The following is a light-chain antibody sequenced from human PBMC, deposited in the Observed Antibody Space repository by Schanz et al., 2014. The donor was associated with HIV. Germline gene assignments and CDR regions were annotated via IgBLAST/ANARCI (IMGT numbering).Light chain of an antibody. V-gene: IGLV2-14*03. CDR2: DVS. CDR1: SSDVGGYNY. Sequence: QSALTQPASVSGSPGQSITISCTGTSSDVGGYNYVSWYQQHPGKAPKLMIYDVSNRPSGVSSRFSGSKSGNTASLTISGLHAEDEADYYCCSYATTSTYVFGAGTKFTVL. J-gene: IGLJ1*01. CDR3: CSYATTSTYV.